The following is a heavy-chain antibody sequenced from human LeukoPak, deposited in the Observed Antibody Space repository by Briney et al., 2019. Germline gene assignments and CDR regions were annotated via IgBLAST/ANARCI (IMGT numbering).Heavy chain of an antibody. CDR2: ISSSGSTI. J-gene: IGHJ4*02. Sequence: GGSLRLSCAASGFTFSSYEMNWVRQAPGKGLEWVSYISSSGSTIYYADSVKGRFTISRDNAKNSLYLQMNSLRAEDTAVYYCARDQRYSSSSGGIDYWGRGTLVTVSS. CDR3: ARDQRYSSSSGGIDY. D-gene: IGHD6-6*01. V-gene: IGHV3-48*03. CDR1: GFTFSSYE.